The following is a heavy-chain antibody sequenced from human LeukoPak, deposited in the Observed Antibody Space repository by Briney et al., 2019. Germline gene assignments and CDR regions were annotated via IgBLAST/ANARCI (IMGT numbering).Heavy chain of an antibody. CDR1: GFTFSSSS. J-gene: IGHJ4*02. V-gene: IGHV3-23*01. CDR3: ANGSGWYV. Sequence: GGSLRLSCAASGFTFSSSSMSWVRQAPGKGLEWVSVISGSGGSTDYADSVKGRFTISRDNSKNTLYLQINSLRAEDTAVYYCANGSGWYVWGQGTLVTVSS. D-gene: IGHD6-19*01. CDR2: ISGSGGST.